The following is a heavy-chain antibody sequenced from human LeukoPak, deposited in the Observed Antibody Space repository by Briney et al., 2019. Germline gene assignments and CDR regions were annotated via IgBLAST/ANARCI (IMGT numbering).Heavy chain of an antibody. J-gene: IGHJ4*02. D-gene: IGHD4-17*01. CDR1: GFTFSSYE. CDR3: ARDFLRYGDYEGFDY. CDR2: ISSSGSTI. V-gene: IGHV3-48*03. Sequence: HGGSLRLSCAASGFTFSSYEMNWVRQAPGKGLEWVSYISSSGSTIYYADSVKGRFTISRDNAKNSLYLQMNSLRAEDTAVYYCARDFLRYGDYEGFDYWGQGTPVTVSS.